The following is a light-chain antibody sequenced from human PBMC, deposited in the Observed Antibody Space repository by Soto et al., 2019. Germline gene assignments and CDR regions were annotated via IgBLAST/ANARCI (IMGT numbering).Light chain of an antibody. J-gene: IGLJ2*01. CDR2: GNS. V-gene: IGLV1-40*01. CDR1: RSNIGAGYD. Sequence: QSVLTQPPSVSGAPGQRVTISCTGSRSNIGAGYDVHWYQQLPGTAPKLLIYGNSNRPSGVPDRFSGSKSGTSASLAITGLXXXXXXDXXCXSYDSSLSGYVVFGGGTKVTVL. CDR3: XSYDSSLSGYVV.